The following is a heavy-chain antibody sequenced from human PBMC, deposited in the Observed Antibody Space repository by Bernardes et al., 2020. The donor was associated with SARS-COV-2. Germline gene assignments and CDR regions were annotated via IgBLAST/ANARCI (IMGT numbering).Heavy chain of an antibody. D-gene: IGHD2-15*01. CDR3: ARVLIGYCSGGSCYYYYGMDV. CDR1: GFTFSSYA. V-gene: IGHV3-30-3*01. J-gene: IGHJ6*02. Sequence: GSLRLSCAASGFTFSSYAMHWVRQAPGKGLEWVAVISYDGSNKYYADSVKGRFTISRDNSKNTLYLQMNSLRAEDTAVYYCARVLIGYCSGGSCYYYYGMDVWGQGTTVTVSS. CDR2: ISYDGSNK.